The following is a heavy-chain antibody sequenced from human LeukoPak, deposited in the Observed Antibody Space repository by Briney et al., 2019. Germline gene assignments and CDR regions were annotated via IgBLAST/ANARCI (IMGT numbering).Heavy chain of an antibody. V-gene: IGHV3-48*01. Sequence: PGGSLRLSCAASGFTFSSYSMNWVRQAPGKGLEWVSYISGYSSTIYYANSVKGRFTISRDNAKKSLYLQMNSLRVEDTGVYYCASWGEGALDNWGQGTLVTVSS. CDR3: ASWGEGALDN. CDR1: GFTFSSYS. CDR2: ISGYSSTI. D-gene: IGHD1-26*01. J-gene: IGHJ4*02.